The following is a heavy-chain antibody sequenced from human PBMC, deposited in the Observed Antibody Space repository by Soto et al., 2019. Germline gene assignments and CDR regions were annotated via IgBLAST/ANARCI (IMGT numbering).Heavy chain of an antibody. CDR3: ARDWDDPRAFDI. J-gene: IGHJ3*02. D-gene: IGHD1-1*01. CDR2: IIPIFGTA. CDR1: GGTFSSYA. Sequence: SVKVSCKASGGTFSSYAISWVRQAPGQGLEWMGGIIPIFGTANYAQKFQGRVTITADESTSTAYMELRSLRSDDTAVYYCARDWDDPRAFDIWGQGTMVTVSS. V-gene: IGHV1-69*13.